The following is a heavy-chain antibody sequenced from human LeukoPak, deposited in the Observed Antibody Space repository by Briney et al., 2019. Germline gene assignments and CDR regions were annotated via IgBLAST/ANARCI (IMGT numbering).Heavy chain of an antibody. J-gene: IGHJ4*02. CDR3: ARANSGYHSGYFDY. CDR1: GFTFSSYS. Sequence: GGSLRLSCAASGFTFSSYSMNWVRQAPGKGLEWVSSISSSSSYIYYADSVQGRFTISTDKAKNSLYLQMNSLRAEDTAVYYCARANSGYHSGYFDYWGQGTLVTVSS. V-gene: IGHV3-21*04. CDR2: ISSSSSYI. D-gene: IGHD5-12*01.